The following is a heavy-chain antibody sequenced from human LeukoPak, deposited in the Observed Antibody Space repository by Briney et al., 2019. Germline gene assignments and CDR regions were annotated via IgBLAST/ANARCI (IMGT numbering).Heavy chain of an antibody. CDR1: GGTFSSYA. J-gene: IGHJ4*02. CDR2: IIPIFGTA. V-gene: IGHV1-69*01. CDR3: AKAKTRTVAGNFDY. D-gene: IGHD6-19*01. Sequence: SVKVSCKASGGTFSSYAISWVRQAPGQGLEWMGGIIPIFGTANYAQKFQGRVTITADESTSTAYMELSSLRSEDTAVYYCAKAKTRTVAGNFDYWGQGTLVTVSS.